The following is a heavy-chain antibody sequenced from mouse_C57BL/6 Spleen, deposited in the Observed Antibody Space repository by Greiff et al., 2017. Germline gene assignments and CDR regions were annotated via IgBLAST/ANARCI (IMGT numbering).Heavy chain of an antibody. CDR3: ARFYYDYDGYAMDY. J-gene: IGHJ4*01. D-gene: IGHD2-4*01. V-gene: IGHV1-55*01. Sequence: QVQLQQPGAELVKPGASVKMSCKASGYTFTSYWITWVKQRPGQGLEWIGDIYPGSGSTNYNEKFKSKATLTVDTSSSTAYMQLSSLTSEDSAVYYCARFYYDYDGYAMDYWGQGTSVTVSS. CDR1: GYTFTSYW. CDR2: IYPGSGST.